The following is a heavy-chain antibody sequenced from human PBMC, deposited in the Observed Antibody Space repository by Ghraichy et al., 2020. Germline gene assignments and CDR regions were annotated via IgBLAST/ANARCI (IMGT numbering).Heavy chain of an antibody. CDR3: ARGRQWLVLSPPYFDY. CDR2: IYSGGST. D-gene: IGHD6-19*01. V-gene: IGHV3-53*04. J-gene: IGHJ4*02. Sequence: GGSLRLSCAASGFTVSSNYMSWVRQAPGKGLEWVSVIYSGGSTYYADSVKGRFTISRHNSKNTLYLQMNSLRAEDTAVYYCARGRQWLVLSPPYFDYWGQGTLVTVSS. CDR1: GFTVSSNY.